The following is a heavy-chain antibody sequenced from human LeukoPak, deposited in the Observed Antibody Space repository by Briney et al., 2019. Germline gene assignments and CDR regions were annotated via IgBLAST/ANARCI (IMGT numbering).Heavy chain of an antibody. CDR1: GYSFTCYW. V-gene: IGHV5-51*01. J-gene: IGHJ3*02. CDR3: ARISLYCSGGSCYWDAFDI. Sequence: GESLKISCKGSGYSFTCYWIGWVRQVPGKGLEWMGIIYPGDSDTRYSPSFQGQVTISADKSISTAYLQWSSLKASDTAMYYCARISLYCSGGSCYWDAFDIWGQGTMVTVSS. CDR2: IYPGDSDT. D-gene: IGHD2-15*01.